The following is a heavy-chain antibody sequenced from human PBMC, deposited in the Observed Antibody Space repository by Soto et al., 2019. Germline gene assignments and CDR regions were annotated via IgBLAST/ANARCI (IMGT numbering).Heavy chain of an antibody. Sequence: QVQLVQSGAEVKKPGSSVKVSCKASVGTFSSYTISWVRQAPGQGLEWLGRIIPILGIANYAQKFPGRVTITADKSTSTAYMALSSLRSEDTAVDYCAISTVYNPIFYYYDGMAVVGQGTTVTVSS. J-gene: IGHJ6*02. D-gene: IGHD4-17*01. V-gene: IGHV1-69*02. CDR2: IIPILGIA. CDR1: VGTFSSYT. CDR3: AISTVYNPIFYYYDGMAV.